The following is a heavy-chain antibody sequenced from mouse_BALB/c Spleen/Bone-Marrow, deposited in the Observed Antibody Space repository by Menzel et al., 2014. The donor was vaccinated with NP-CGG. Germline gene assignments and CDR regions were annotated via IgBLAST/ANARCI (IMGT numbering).Heavy chain of an antibody. J-gene: IGHJ2*01. Sequence: VQLQESGAELVRPGSSVKISCKASRYAFSSYWMSWVKQRPGQGLEWIGQIYPGDGDTNYNGKFKGKATLTADKSSSTAYMQLSSLTSEASAVYFCARQYGNYFDYWGQGTTLTVSS. V-gene: IGHV1-80*01. CDR2: IYPGDGDT. CDR1: RYAFSSYW. D-gene: IGHD2-10*02. CDR3: ARQYGNYFDY.